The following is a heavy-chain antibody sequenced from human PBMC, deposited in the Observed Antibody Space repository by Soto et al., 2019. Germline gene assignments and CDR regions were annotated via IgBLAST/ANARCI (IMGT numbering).Heavy chain of an antibody. J-gene: IGHJ4*02. D-gene: IGHD2-15*01. CDR3: AKDRGYCSGGSCYSHLDY. Sequence: GGSLRLSCAASGFTFSSYGMHWVRQAPGKGLEWVAIISYDGSNQYYADSVKGRFTISRDNSKNTLYLQMNSLRTEDTAVYYCAKDRGYCSGGSCYSHLDYWGQGTLVTVSS. V-gene: IGHV3-30*18. CDR2: ISYDGSNQ. CDR1: GFTFSSYG.